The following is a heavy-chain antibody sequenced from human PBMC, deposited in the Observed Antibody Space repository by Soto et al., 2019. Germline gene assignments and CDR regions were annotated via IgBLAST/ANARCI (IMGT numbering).Heavy chain of an antibody. CDR1: GFTFDDYA. J-gene: IGHJ4*02. D-gene: IGHD3-10*01. Sequence: EVQLVESGGGLVQPVRSLRLSCAASGFTFDDYAMHWVRQAPGKGLEWVSGISWNSGSIGYADSVKGRFTISRDNAKNSLYLQMNSLRAEDTALYYCAKERQSRTGFDYWGQGTLVTVSS. CDR3: AKERQSRTGFDY. CDR2: ISWNSGSI. V-gene: IGHV3-9*01.